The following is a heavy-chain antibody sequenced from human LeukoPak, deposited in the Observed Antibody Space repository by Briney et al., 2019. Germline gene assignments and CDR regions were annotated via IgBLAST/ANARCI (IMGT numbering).Heavy chain of an antibody. CDR3: ATPGLLGYCSSAICAPPGY. V-gene: IGHV3-11*03. CDR2: ISGSSTHT. D-gene: IGHD2-2*01. J-gene: IGHJ4*02. Sequence: GGSLRLSCAASGFTFSDYYMSWIRQAPGKGLEWVPYISGSSTHTNYADSVKGRFTISRDNAKKSLYLQMNSLRAEDTAVYYCATPGLLGYCSSAICAPPGYWGQGTLVTVSS. CDR1: GFTFSDYY.